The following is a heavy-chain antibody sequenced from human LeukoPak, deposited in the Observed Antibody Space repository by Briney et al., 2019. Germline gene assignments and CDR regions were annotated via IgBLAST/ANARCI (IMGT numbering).Heavy chain of an antibody. V-gene: IGHV1-8*01. CDR1: GDTFTSYD. D-gene: IGHD3-3*01. CDR3: VRTAGIFWSGAYYFDS. Sequence: ASVTVSCTASGDTFTSYDVNWVRQAPGQGLEWMGWMNPNSGNTGYAQKFQGRVTMTRNTSINTAYMEVSSLRSEDTAVYYCVRTAGIFWSGAYYFDSWGQGTLVTVSS. CDR2: MNPNSGNT. J-gene: IGHJ4*02.